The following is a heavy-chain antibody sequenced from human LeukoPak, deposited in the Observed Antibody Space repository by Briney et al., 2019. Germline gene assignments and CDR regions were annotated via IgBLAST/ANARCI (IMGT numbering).Heavy chain of an antibody. V-gene: IGHV1-8*01. CDR3: ARGYDYLYAEYFQH. D-gene: IGHD4-11*01. CDR2: MNPNSGNT. J-gene: IGHJ1*01. CDR1: GYTFTSYD. Sequence: ASVKVSCKASGYTFTSYDINWVRQATGQGLEWMGWMNPNSGNTGYAQKFQGRVTMTRNTSISTAYMELSSLRSEDTAVYYCARGYDYLYAEYFQHWGQGTLATVSS.